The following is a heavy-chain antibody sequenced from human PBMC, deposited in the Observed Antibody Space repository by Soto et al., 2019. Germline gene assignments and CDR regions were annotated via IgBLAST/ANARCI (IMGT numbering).Heavy chain of an antibody. V-gene: IGHV1-2*04. CDR1: GYTYTGYY. CDR3: ARDGGYSGYSLYYFDY. Sequence: APVKASCKASGYTYTGYYMHWVRQAPGQGLEWMGWINPNSGGTNYAQKFQGWVTMTRDTSISTAYMELSRLRSDDTAVYYCARDGGYSGYSLYYFDYWGQGTLVTVSS. J-gene: IGHJ4*02. CDR2: INPNSGGT. D-gene: IGHD5-12*01.